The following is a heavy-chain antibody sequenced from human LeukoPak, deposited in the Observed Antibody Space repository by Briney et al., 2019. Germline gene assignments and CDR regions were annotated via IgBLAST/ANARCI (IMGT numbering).Heavy chain of an antibody. J-gene: IGHJ4*02. CDR2: IFHTGTT. CDR3: VRDSSVGPPPGW. CDR1: GYSISSYDY. Sequence: SETLSLTCDVSGYSISSYDYWGWIRQPPGKGLEWIGNIFHTGTTYYNPSFRSRVTMSVDTSKSQFPLRLSSVTAADTAVYYCVRDSSVGPPPGWWGQGTLVTVSS. V-gene: IGHV4-38-2*02. D-gene: IGHD1-26*01.